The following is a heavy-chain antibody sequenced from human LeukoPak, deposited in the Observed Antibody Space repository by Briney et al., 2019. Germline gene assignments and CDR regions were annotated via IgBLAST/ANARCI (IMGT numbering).Heavy chain of an antibody. J-gene: IGHJ5*02. Sequence: GGSLRLSCAASGFTFSSYAMSWVRQAPGKGLEWVSAISGSGGTTYYADSVKGRFTISRDNSKSTLYVQMSSLRAEDTVVYYCATVVAARQGTIDPWGQGTLVTISS. D-gene: IGHD6-6*01. CDR2: ISGSGGTT. CDR3: ATVVAARQGTIDP. CDR1: GFTFSSYA. V-gene: IGHV3-23*01.